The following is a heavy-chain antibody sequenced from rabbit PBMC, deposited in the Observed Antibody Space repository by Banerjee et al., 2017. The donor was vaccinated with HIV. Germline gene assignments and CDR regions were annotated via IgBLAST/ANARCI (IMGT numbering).Heavy chain of an antibody. CDR1: GLDFSRSYW. CDR2: IDVVKSGST. J-gene: IGHJ4*01. D-gene: IGHD4-1*01. V-gene: IGHV1S40*01. Sequence: QSLEESGGDLVKPGASLTLTCKASGLDFSRSYWICWVRQAPGKGLEWIACIDVVKSGSTYYASWAKGRFTISKTSSTTVTLQMTSLTAADTATYFCARDLAGVIGWNFNLWGPGTLVTVS. CDR3: ARDLAGVIGWNFNL.